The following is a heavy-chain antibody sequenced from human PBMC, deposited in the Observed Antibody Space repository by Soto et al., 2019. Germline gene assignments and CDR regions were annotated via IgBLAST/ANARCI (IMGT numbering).Heavy chain of an antibody. V-gene: IGHV1-69*02. CDR2: IIPSLGRA. J-gene: IGHJ4*02. D-gene: IGHD5-12*01. Sequence: QVQLVQSGAEVKKPGSSVKVSCKASGGTFSSYTITWVRQAPGQGLEWMGRIIPSLGRANYAQKFQGRVTITADKSTSTAYMELSSLRSEDTAVYYCARLGVNSGYVLWGQGTLVTVSS. CDR1: GGTFSSYT. CDR3: ARLGVNSGYVL.